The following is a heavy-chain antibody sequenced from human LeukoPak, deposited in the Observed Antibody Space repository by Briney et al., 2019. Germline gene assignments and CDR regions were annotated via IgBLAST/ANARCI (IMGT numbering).Heavy chain of an antibody. J-gene: IGHJ4*02. V-gene: IGHV3-74*01. CDR3: ARELRSFGWPPDS. D-gene: IGHD3-9*01. Sequence: PGGSLRLSCAASGFTFSDYWMHWVRQAPGKGLMWVSRIDHYGSNTNYADSVKGRFTISRDNAKTTLSLQMNGLRAEDTGVYYCARELRSFGWPPDSWGQGTLVTVSS. CDR1: GFTFSDYW. CDR2: IDHYGSNT.